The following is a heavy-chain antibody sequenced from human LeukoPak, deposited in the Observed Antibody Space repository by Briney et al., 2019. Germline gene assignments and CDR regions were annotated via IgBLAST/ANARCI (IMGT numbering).Heavy chain of an antibody. D-gene: IGHD4-17*01. Sequence: GGSLRLSCAASGFTFSSYSMNWVRQAPGKGLEWVSHISSSSSTIYYADSVKGRFTISRDNAKNSPYLQMNSLRDEDTAVYYCARDRGYGDYVGAFDIWGQGTMVTVSS. CDR2: ISSSSSTI. J-gene: IGHJ3*02. CDR3: ARDRGYGDYVGAFDI. CDR1: GFTFSSYS. V-gene: IGHV3-48*02.